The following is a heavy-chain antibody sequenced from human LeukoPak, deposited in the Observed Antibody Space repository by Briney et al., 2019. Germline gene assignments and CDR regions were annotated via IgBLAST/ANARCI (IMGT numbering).Heavy chain of an antibody. Sequence: SETLSLTCTVSGASISTYYWSWIRQSAGKRLEWIGRIYISGSTDYNPSLKSRVTMSVDTSKNQLSLKLNSVTAADTAVYWCARDDVDTPTFDYLGQGTLVTVSS. CDR1: GASISTYY. CDR2: IYISGST. V-gene: IGHV4-4*07. D-gene: IGHD5-18*01. CDR3: ARDDVDTPTFDY. J-gene: IGHJ4*02.